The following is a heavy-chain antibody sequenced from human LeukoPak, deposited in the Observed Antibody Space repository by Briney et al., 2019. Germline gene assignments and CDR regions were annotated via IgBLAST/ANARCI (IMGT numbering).Heavy chain of an antibody. CDR3: ARDGRGDYCSGGSCLMFDP. D-gene: IGHD2-15*01. Sequence: GGSLRLSCAASGFTFNSYAMNWVRQAPGKGLEWVSTISSSGNNTYYTDSVKGRFTISRDNSKNTLFLQMNSLRAEDTAVYYCARDGRGDYCSGGSCLMFDPWGQGTLVTVSS. CDR2: ISSSGNNT. CDR1: GFTFNSYA. V-gene: IGHV3-23*01. J-gene: IGHJ5*02.